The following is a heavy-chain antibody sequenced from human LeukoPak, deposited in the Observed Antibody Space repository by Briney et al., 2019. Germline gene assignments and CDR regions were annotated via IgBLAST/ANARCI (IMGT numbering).Heavy chain of an antibody. Sequence: SVKVSCKASGGTFSSYAISWVRQAPGQGLEWMGRIIPILGIANYAQKFQGRVTITADKSTSTAYMELSSLRSEDTAVYYCARDLTAIFPRIDPWGQGTLVTVSS. CDR1: GGTFSSYA. CDR3: ARDLTAIFPRIDP. D-gene: IGHD3-9*01. J-gene: IGHJ5*02. V-gene: IGHV1-69*04. CDR2: IIPILGIA.